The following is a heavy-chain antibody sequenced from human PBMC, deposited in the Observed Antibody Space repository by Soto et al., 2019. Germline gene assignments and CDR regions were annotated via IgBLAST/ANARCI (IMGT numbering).Heavy chain of an antibody. J-gene: IGHJ4*02. CDR2: IWYDGSNK. CDR3: AAATTWNFHFPY. D-gene: IGHD1-7*01. CDR1: GFTISTHG. Sequence: QAHLVESGGGVVQPGTSLRLSCAASGFTISTHGMHWVRQAPGKGLEWLANIWYDGSNKVYAESVKGRFSISKDNAKNTLYRQMSSLRAEDTAVDYCAAATTWNFHFPYWGQGTRVNVSS. V-gene: IGHV3-33*03.